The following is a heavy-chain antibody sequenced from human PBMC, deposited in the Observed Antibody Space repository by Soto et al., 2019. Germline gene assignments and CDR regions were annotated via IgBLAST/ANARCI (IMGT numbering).Heavy chain of an antibody. CDR2: TYYRGNT. CDR3: SRGGSGTYHV. J-gene: IGHJ4*02. V-gene: IGHV4-31*02. CDR1: DDSITGGGYF. D-gene: IGHD3-10*01. Sequence: QVQLQESGPGLVKPSQTLTLTCTVSDDSITGGGYFWTWIRQLPGKGLERLGSTYYRGNTFNNPSLTSRVTISRDPSQRRVSLRVTSVPASDTAIYFCSRGGSGTYHVWGQGTLVIVSS.